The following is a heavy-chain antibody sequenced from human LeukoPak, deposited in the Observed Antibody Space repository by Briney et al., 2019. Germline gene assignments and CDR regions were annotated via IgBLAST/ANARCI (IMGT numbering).Heavy chain of an antibody. CDR1: GFTFSSYW. CDR2: IKEDGSEK. Sequence: PGGSLRLSCAASGFTFSSYWMTWVRQAPGKGLEWLANIKEDGSEKYYVDSVKGRFTISRDNAKNSLYLHMDSLRGEDTAVYYCARGRSYFRHWDQGTLVIVSS. D-gene: IGHD1-26*01. V-gene: IGHV3-7*01. J-gene: IGHJ4*02. CDR3: ARGRSYFRH.